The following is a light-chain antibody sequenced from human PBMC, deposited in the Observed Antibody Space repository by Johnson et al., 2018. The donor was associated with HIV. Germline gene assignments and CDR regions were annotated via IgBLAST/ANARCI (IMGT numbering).Light chain of an antibody. CDR1: SSNIGNNY. J-gene: IGLJ1*01. CDR2: DND. V-gene: IGLV1-51*01. Sequence: QAVLTQPPSVSAAPGQKVTISCSGNSSNIGNNYVSWYQQLPGTAPKLLIYDNDKRPSGIPDRFSGSKSGPSATLGITGLQTGDEADYYCGTWDSSSLSVPYVLGTGTKVTVL. CDR3: GTWDSSSLSVPYV.